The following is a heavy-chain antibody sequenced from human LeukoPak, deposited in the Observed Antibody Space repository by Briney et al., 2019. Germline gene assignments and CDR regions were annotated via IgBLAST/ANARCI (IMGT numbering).Heavy chain of an antibody. J-gene: IGHJ3*02. CDR3: ARGESSDAFDI. CDR1: GYTFAVYY. CDR2: ISPNIGGT. Sequence: ASVKVSCKASGYTFAVYYIHWFRQASGQGLEWMGWISPNIGGTTFAQKFQGRVTMTRDSSISTVYMELTRLRLDDTAVYYCARGESSDAFDIWGQGTMVTVSS. D-gene: IGHD1-26*01. V-gene: IGHV1-2*02.